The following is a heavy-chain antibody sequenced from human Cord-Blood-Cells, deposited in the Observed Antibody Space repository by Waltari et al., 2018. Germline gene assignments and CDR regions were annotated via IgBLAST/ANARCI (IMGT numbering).Heavy chain of an antibody. D-gene: IGHD6-6*01. J-gene: IGHJ4*02. CDR2: ISYDGSNK. CDR1: GFPFSSYA. CDR3: ARGGYIAASPDY. V-gene: IGHV3-30*04. Sequence: QVQLVESGGGVVQPGRSLRLSCAASGFPFSSYAMHWVGQAPGKGLEWVAVISYDGSNKYYADSVKGRFTISRDNSKNTLYLQMNSLRAEDTAVYYCARGGYIAASPDYWGQGTLVTVSS.